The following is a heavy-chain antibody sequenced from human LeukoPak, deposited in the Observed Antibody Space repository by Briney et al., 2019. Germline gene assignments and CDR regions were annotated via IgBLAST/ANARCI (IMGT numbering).Heavy chain of an antibody. CDR2: ISAYNGNT. CDR3: ARDRHRYDSSGLRPRGAFDI. Sequence: ASVKVSCKASGHTFTNYGITWVRQAPGQGLEWMGWISAYNGNTNYAQKFQGRVTMTRDMSTSTVYMELSSLRSEDTAVYYCARDRHRYDSSGLRPRGAFDIWGQGTMVTVSS. D-gene: IGHD3-22*01. J-gene: IGHJ3*02. V-gene: IGHV1-18*01. CDR1: GHTFTNYG.